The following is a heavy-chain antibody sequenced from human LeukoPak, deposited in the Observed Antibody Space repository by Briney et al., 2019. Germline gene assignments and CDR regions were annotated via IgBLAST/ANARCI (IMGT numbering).Heavy chain of an antibody. CDR3: ARDQSAVRESYYDFWSGYYQYYFDY. Sequence: GGSLRLSCAASGFTFSDYYMSWIRQAPGKGLEWVSSISSSSSYIYYADSVKGRFTISRDNAKNSLYLQMNSLRAEDTAVYYCARDQSAVRESYYDFWSGYYQYYFDYWGQGTLVTVSS. CDR2: ISSSSSYI. CDR1: GFTFSDYY. V-gene: IGHV3-11*06. D-gene: IGHD3-3*01. J-gene: IGHJ4*02.